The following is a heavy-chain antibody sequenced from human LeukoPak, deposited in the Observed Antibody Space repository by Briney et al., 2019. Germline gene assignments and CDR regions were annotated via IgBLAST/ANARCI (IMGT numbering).Heavy chain of an antibody. Sequence: VASVKVSCKASGYTFTSYGISWVRQAPGQGLEWMGGIIPIFGTANYAQKFQGRVTITADESTSTAYMELSSLRSEDTAVYYCASGGDGYKNWFDPWGQGTLVTVSS. CDR2: IIPIFGTA. CDR3: ASGGDGYKNWFDP. D-gene: IGHD5-24*01. J-gene: IGHJ5*02. V-gene: IGHV1-69*13. CDR1: GYTFTSYG.